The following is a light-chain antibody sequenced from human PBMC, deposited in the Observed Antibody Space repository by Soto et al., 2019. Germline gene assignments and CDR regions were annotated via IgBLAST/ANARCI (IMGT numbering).Light chain of an antibody. CDR1: QIISSY. CDR2: AAS. CDR3: QQSYSTPRT. J-gene: IGKJ1*01. V-gene: IGKV1-39*01. Sequence: DIQMTQSPYSLSASVGDRVTITCRASQIISSYLNWYQQKPGKAPKLLIYAASSLQSGVPSRFSGSGSGTDFTLTISSLQPEDFATYYCQQSYSTPRTFGQRTKVEIK.